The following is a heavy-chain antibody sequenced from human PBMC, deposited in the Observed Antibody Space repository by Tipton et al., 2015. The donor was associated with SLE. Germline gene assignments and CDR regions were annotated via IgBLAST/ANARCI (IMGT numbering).Heavy chain of an antibody. CDR3: ARDLGYCSGGICFTVLDY. D-gene: IGHD2-15*01. V-gene: IGHV3-7*01. CDR1: GFTFSHYW. J-gene: IGHJ4*02. Sequence: QLVQSGGGLVQPGGSLRLSCVASGFTFSHYWMNWVRQAPGKGLEWVATVKKDGGEEFYVDSVKGRFTISKDNAKNSLYLQMDSLRAEDTAVYYCARDLGYCSGGICFTVLDYWGQGTLVTVSS. CDR2: VKKDGGEE.